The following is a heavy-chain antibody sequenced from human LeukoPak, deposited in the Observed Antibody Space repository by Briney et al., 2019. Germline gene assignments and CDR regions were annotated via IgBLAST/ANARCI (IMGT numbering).Heavy chain of an antibody. V-gene: IGHV1-18*01. Sequence: XSVKVSCKASGYTFTSFGISWVRQAPGQGLEWMGWISAYNGNTNYVQKFQGRVTMTTDTSMSTAYMELRSLRSDDTAMYYCTRDLGVDTTMIFFDYWGQGTLVTVSS. CDR1: GYTFTSFG. D-gene: IGHD5-18*01. J-gene: IGHJ4*02. CDR3: TRDLGVDTTMIFFDY. CDR2: ISAYNGNT.